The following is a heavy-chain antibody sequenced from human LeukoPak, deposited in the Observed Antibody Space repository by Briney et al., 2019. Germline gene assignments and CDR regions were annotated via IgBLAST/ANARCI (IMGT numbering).Heavy chain of an antibody. Sequence: ASVKVSCKASGYTFTSYDINWVRQATGQGLEWMGWINPNSGGTNYAQKFQGRVTMTRDTSISTAYMELSRLRSDDTAVYYCARDAYDSSGYYIDYWGQGTLVTVSS. D-gene: IGHD3-22*01. J-gene: IGHJ4*02. CDR1: GYTFTSYD. CDR3: ARDAYDSSGYYIDY. CDR2: INPNSGGT. V-gene: IGHV1-2*02.